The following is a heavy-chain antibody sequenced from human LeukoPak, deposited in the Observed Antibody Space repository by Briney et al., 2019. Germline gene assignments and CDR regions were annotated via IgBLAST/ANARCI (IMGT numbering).Heavy chain of an antibody. D-gene: IGHD5-24*01. CDR3: ARGARAGYNLEPFDY. CDR1: GGSISSSY. CDR2: IYYSGST. V-gene: IGHV4-59*08. J-gene: IGHJ4*02. Sequence: NPSETLSLTCTVSGGSISSSYWSWIRQPPGKGLEWIGYIYYSGSTSYNPSLKSRVTISVDTSKNQFSLKLNSVTAADTAVYYCARGARAGYNLEPFDYWGQGTLVAVSS.